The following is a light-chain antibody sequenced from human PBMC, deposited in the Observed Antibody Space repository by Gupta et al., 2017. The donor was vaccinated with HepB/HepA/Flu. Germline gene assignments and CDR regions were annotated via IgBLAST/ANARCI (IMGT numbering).Light chain of an antibody. V-gene: IGLV2-14*01. J-gene: IGLJ3*02. CDR2: DVT. CDR3: TSYTNSNTWV. Sequence: QSALTQPACVPGSPGQSITISCTGTSSDVGGYNHVSWYQQHPGNAPKLMIHDVTNRPSGISNRFSGSKSGNTASLTISGLQAEDEADYYCTSYTNSNTWVFGGGTKLTVL. CDR1: SSDVGGYNH.